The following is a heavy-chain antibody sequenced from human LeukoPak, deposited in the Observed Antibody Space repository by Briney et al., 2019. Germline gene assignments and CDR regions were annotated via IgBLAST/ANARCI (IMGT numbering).Heavy chain of an antibody. Sequence: SGGSLRLSCAASGFTFSSYAMSWVRQAPGKGLEWVSAISGSGGSTYYADSVKGRFTISRDNSKNTLYLQVNSLRAEDTAVYYCAKGLSAVAGTILFDYWGLGTLVTVSS. CDR1: GFTFSSYA. J-gene: IGHJ4*02. V-gene: IGHV3-23*01. CDR3: AKGLSAVAGTILFDY. CDR2: ISGSGGST. D-gene: IGHD6-19*01.